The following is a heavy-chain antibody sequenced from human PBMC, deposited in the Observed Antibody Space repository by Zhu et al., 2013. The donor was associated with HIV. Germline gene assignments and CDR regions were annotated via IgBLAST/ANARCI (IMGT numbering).Heavy chain of an antibody. J-gene: IGHJ6*02. CDR1: GYTFTGYY. CDR3: ARDRAEDDYVWGSYPYGMDV. V-gene: IGHV1-2*04. CDR2: INPNSGGT. D-gene: IGHD3-16*02. Sequence: QVQLVQSGAEVKKPGASVKVSCKASGYTFTGYYMHWVRQAPGQGLEWMGWINPNSGGTNYAQKFQGWVTMTRDTSISTAYMELSRLRSDDTAVYYCARDRAEDDYVWGSYPYGMDVWGQGTTVTVSS.